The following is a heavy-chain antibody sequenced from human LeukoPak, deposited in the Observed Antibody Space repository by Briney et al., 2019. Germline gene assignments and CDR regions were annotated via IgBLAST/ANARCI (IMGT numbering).Heavy chain of an antibody. V-gene: IGHV1-69*06. D-gene: IGHD5-24*01. Sequence: ASVKVSCKASGGTFSSYAISWVRQAPGQGLEWMGGIIPIFGTANYAQKFQGRVTITADKSTSTAYMELSSLRSEDTAVYYCARVRDEEMATILGPYDAFDIWGQGTMVTVSS. CDR1: GGTFSSYA. J-gene: IGHJ3*02. CDR2: IIPIFGTA. CDR3: ARVRDEEMATILGPYDAFDI.